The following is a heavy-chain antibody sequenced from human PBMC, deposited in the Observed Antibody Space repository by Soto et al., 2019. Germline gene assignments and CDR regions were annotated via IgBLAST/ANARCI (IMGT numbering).Heavy chain of an antibody. CDR3: ARASLEWSQVDYYYYYMDV. D-gene: IGHD3-3*01. J-gene: IGHJ6*03. V-gene: IGHV1-69*05. CDR2: IIPICGTA. Sequence: SVKVSCKASGGTFSSYAISWVRQAPGQGLEWMGGIIPICGTANYAQKFQGRVAMTRDTSTSTVYMELSSLRSEDTAVYYCARASLEWSQVDYYYYYMDVWGKGTTVTVSS. CDR1: GGTFSSYA.